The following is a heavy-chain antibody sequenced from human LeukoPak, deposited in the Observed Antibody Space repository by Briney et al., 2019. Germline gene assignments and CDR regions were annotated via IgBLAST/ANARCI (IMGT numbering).Heavy chain of an antibody. CDR1: GFTFSSYA. CDR2: IRYDGSNK. D-gene: IGHD6-13*01. CDR3: AKAVAAAGAMHLDY. J-gene: IGHJ4*02. V-gene: IGHV3-30*02. Sequence: GGSLRLSCAASGFTFSSYAMHWVRQAPGKGLEWVAFIRYDGSNKYYKDSVKGRFTLSRDNSKNTLYLQMNSLRAEDTAVYYCAKAVAAAGAMHLDYWGQGTLVTVSS.